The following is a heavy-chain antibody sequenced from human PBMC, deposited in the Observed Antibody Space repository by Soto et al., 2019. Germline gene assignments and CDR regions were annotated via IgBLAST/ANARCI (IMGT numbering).Heavy chain of an antibody. D-gene: IGHD6-13*01. J-gene: IGHJ4*02. Sequence: SETLSLTCTVSGGSLDTYYWTWIRQPPGKGLEWIGYTYYSGSTTYNPSLKSRVTISVDSSKNQFSLKLDSVTPADTAVYYCARVRGTAGKRYFDYWGPGTLVTVSS. CDR2: TYYSGST. V-gene: IGHV4-59*01. CDR3: ARVRGTAGKRYFDY. CDR1: GGSLDTYY.